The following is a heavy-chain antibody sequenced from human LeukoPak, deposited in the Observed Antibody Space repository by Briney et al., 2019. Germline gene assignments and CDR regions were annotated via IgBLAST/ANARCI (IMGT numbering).Heavy chain of an antibody. CDR3: ARDPDSSGWYATAN. V-gene: IGHV3-7*01. CDR2: IKQDGSEK. J-gene: IGHJ4*02. Sequence: GGSLRLSCAASGFTFSNLWMSWVRQAPGKGLEWVANIKQDGSEKYYVDSVKGRFTISRDNAKNSLYLQMNSLRAEDTAVYYCARDPDSSGWYATANWGQGTLVTVSS. CDR1: GFTFSNLW. D-gene: IGHD6-19*01.